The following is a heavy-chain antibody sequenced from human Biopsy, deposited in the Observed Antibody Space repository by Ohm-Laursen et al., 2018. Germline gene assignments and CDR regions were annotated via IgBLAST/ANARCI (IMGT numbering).Heavy chain of an antibody. Sequence: AASVKVSCKGSGYAVNDYFLHWLRQAPGQGPGWVGWISPNSGGTNYAQKFQGRVTMTTDTSTSTVYLELRRLISDDTAVYYCARDIMNRIAGLVARSDVFDVWGQGTLVTVSS. CDR3: ARDIMNRIAGLVARSDVFDV. D-gene: IGHD3-16*01. CDR1: GYAVNDYF. CDR2: ISPNSGGT. V-gene: IGHV1-2*02. J-gene: IGHJ3*01.